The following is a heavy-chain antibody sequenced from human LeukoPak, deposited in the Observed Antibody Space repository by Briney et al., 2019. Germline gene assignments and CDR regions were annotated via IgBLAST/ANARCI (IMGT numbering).Heavy chain of an antibody. Sequence: PSETLSLTCTVSGGSISSSSYYWGWIRQPPGKGLEWIGSIYYSGSTYYNPSLKSRVTISVDTSKNQFSLKLSSVTAADTAVYYCARHAVGGVATTYYFDYWGQGTLVTVSS. V-gene: IGHV4-39*01. CDR2: IYYSGST. CDR3: ARHAVGGVATTYYFDY. CDR1: GGSISSSSYY. J-gene: IGHJ4*02. D-gene: IGHD3-3*01.